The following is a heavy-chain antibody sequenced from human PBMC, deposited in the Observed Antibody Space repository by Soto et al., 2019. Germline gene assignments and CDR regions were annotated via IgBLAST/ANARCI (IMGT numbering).Heavy chain of an antibody. V-gene: IGHV4-39*01. CDR2: IFSSGIT. CDR3: ARLESGSPGFDY. Sequence: SETLSLTCTVSGFSISSGTYYWGWIRQPPGKGLEWIGSIFSSGITYYNPSLKSRVTISVDTSKNQFSLRLSSVTAADTAVYYCARLESGSPGFDYWGQGTLVTVSS. D-gene: IGHD1-26*01. J-gene: IGHJ4*02. CDR1: GFSISSGTYY.